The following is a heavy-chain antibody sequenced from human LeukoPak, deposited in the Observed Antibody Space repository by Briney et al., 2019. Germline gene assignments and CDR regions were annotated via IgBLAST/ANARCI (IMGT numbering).Heavy chain of an antibody. V-gene: IGHV4-4*02. CDR2: IHHSGNT. D-gene: IGHD3-9*01. Sequence: SETLSLTCAVSGGSVSSDNWWSWVRQPPGKGLEWIGEIHHSGNTNYSPSLKSRVTISLDKPRNQFSLKLNSVTAADTAVYYCAKAGVWLPAVWGQGTLVTVSS. CDR1: GGSVSSDNW. CDR3: AKAGVWLPAV. J-gene: IGHJ4*02.